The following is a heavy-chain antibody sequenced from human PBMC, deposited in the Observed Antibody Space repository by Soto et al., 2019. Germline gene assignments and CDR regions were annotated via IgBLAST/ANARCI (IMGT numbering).Heavy chain of an antibody. CDR3: ARVYYDSSGYFLGFQH. V-gene: IGHV4-59*01. J-gene: IGHJ1*01. Sequence: SETLSLTCTVSGGSISSYYWSWIRQPPGKGLEWIGYIYYSGSTNYNPSLKSRVTILVDTSKNQFSLKLSSVTAADTAVYYCARVYYDSSGYFLGFQHWGQGTLVTVSS. CDR1: GGSISSYY. CDR2: IYYSGST. D-gene: IGHD3-22*01.